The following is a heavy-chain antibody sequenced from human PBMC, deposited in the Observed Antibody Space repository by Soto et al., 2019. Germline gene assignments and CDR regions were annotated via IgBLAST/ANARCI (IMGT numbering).Heavy chain of an antibody. Sequence: SETLSLTCTVSGGSISSSSYYWGWIRQPPGKGLEWIGSIYYSGSTYYNTSLKSRVTISVDTSKNQFSLKLSSVTAADTAVYYCARHLLPPYGSSSFLLDYWGQGTLVTVSS. CDR2: IYYSGST. V-gene: IGHV4-39*01. CDR1: GGSISSSSYY. D-gene: IGHD6-6*01. CDR3: ARHLLPPYGSSSFLLDY. J-gene: IGHJ4*02.